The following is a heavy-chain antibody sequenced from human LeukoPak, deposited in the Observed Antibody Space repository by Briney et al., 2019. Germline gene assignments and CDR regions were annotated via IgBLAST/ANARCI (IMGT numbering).Heavy chain of an antibody. V-gene: IGHV4-59*01. CDR1: GGSISSYY. CDR2: IYYSGST. Sequence: SETLSLTCTVSGGSISSYYWTWIRQPPGKGLEWSGYIYYSGSTNYNPSLKSRVTISVDTSKNQFSLKLSSVTAADTAVYYCASHYYETGYFDYWGQGTLVTVSS. J-gene: IGHJ4*02. CDR3: ASHYYETGYFDY. D-gene: IGHD3-22*01.